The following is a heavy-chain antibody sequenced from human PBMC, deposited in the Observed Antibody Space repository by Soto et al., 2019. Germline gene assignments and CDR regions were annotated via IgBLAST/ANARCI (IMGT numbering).Heavy chain of an antibody. V-gene: IGHV1-18*01. D-gene: IGHD2-15*01. CDR1: GYTFTSYG. J-gene: IGHJ4*02. Sequence: QVQLVQSGAEVKKPGASVKVSCKASGYTFTSYGISWVRQAPGQGLEWMGWINAYNGNTNYAQKLQGRVTMTTDTSTSRAYIVLTSLRSDDTDGYYGAIDSGDHGDYWGQGTRVTVSS. CDR3: AIDSGDHGDY. CDR2: INAYNGNT.